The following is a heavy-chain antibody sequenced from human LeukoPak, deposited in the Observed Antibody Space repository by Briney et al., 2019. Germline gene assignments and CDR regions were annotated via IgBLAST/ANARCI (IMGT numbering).Heavy chain of an antibody. J-gene: IGHJ5*02. V-gene: IGHV4-30-2*01. Sequence: SQTLSLTCTVSGGSISSGGYYWSWIRQPPGKGLEWIGYIYHSGSTYYNPSLKSRVTISVDRSKNQFSLKLSSVTAADTAVYYCASGPFNWATRENWFDPWGQGTLVTVSS. CDR3: ASGPFNWATRENWFDP. CDR2: IYHSGST. CDR1: GGSISSGGYY. D-gene: IGHD1-1*01.